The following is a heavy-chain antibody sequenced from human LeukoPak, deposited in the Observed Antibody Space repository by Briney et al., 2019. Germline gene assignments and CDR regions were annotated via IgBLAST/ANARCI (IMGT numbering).Heavy chain of an antibody. CDR3: ARGSILTGDYYYYYMDV. D-gene: IGHD3-9*01. CDR1: GYTFTSYD. Sequence: ASVKVSCKASGYTFTSYDINWVRQATGQGLEWMGGMNPNSGNTGYAQKFQGRVTMTRNTSISTAYMELSSLRSEDTAVYYCARGSILTGDYYYYYMDVWGKGTTVTISS. CDR2: MNPNSGNT. J-gene: IGHJ6*03. V-gene: IGHV1-8*01.